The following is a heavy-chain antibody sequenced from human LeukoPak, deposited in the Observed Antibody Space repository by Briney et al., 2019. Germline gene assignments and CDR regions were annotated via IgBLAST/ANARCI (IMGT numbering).Heavy chain of an antibody. CDR1: GGTFSSYA. J-gene: IGHJ5*02. CDR2: IIPIFGTA. D-gene: IGHD2-15*01. V-gene: IGHV1-69*13. CDR3: ARAGYCSGGSCHWENNWFDP. Sequence: SVKVSCKASGGTFSSYAISWVRQAPGQGLEWMGGIIPIFGTANYAQKFQGRVTITADESTSTAYMELSSLRSEDTAVYYCARAGYCSGGSCHWENNWFDPWGQGTLVTVSS.